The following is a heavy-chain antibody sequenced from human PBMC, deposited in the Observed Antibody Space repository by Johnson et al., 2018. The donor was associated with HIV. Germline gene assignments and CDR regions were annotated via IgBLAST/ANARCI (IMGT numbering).Heavy chain of an antibody. J-gene: IGHJ3*01. D-gene: IGHD1-26*01. CDR3: VRDRSTYSGSYYGWDAFAL. V-gene: IGHV3-53*01. Sequence: EVQLVESGGGLIQPGGSLRLSCAASGFTVSSNYMTWVRQAPGKGLEWVSVFYSGGSTYYADSVKGRFTISRDNSKNTLYLQMNSLRAEDTAVYYCVRDRSTYSGSYYGWDAFALWGQGTMVTVSS. CDR2: FYSGGST. CDR1: GFTVSSNY.